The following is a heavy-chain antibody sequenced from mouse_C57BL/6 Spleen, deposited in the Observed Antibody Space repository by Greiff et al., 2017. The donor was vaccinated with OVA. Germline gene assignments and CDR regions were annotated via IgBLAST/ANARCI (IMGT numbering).Heavy chain of an antibody. CDR2: IWSGGST. J-gene: IGHJ3*01. Sequence: VQVVESGPGLVQPSQSLSITCTVSGFSLTSYGVHWVRQSPGKGLEWLGVIWSGGSTDYNAAFIYRLSISKDNSKSQVFFKMNSLQADDTAIYYCARYYYGSSYQFAYWGQGTLVTVSA. CDR3: ARYYYGSSYQFAY. CDR1: GFSLTSYG. D-gene: IGHD1-1*01. V-gene: IGHV2-2*01.